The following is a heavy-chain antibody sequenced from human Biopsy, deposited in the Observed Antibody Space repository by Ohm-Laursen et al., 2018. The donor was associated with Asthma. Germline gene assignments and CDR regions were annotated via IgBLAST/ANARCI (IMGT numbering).Heavy chain of an antibody. J-gene: IGHJ3*02. Sequence: SSLRLSCAASGFTFSIYDIHWVRQAPGKGLEWVAVIPYDGGNKFYGDSVKGRFTLSRDNSRNTLYLQMNSLRVEDTAIYYCARTHERWTSIQDDALDIWGQGTMVIVSS. D-gene: IGHD4-23*01. CDR2: IPYDGGNK. CDR1: GFTFSIYD. CDR3: ARTHERWTSIQDDALDI. V-gene: IGHV3-30*03.